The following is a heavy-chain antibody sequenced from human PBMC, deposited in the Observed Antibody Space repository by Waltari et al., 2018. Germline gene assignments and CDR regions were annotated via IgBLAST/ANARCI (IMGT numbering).Heavy chain of an antibody. Sequence: EVQLVESGGGLVQPGGSLRLSCAASGFTFSSYSMNWVRQAPGKGLEWVSYISSSSSTIYYADSVKGRFTISRDNAKNSLYLQMNSLRAEDTAVYYCAVIVGASVDYWGQGTLVTVSS. J-gene: IGHJ4*02. CDR3: AVIVGASVDY. V-gene: IGHV3-48*01. CDR2: ISSSSSTI. D-gene: IGHD1-26*01. CDR1: GFTFSSYS.